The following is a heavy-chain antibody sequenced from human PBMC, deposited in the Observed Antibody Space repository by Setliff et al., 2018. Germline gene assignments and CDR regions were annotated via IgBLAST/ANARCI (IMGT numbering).Heavy chain of an antibody. CDR3: AKAKRPQSWADAFDI. J-gene: IGHJ3*02. V-gene: IGHV3-9*01. D-gene: IGHD3-16*01. CDR2: ISWNSGSI. CDR1: GFTVSSNY. Sequence: SLKISCAVSGFTVSSNYMSWVRQAPGKGLEWVSGISWNSGSIGYADSVKGRFTISRDNAKNSLYLQMNSLRAEDTALYYCAKAKRPQSWADAFDIWGQGTMVTVSS.